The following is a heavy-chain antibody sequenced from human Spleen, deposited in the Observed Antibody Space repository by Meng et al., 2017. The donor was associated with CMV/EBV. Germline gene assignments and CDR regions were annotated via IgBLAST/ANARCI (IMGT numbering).Heavy chain of an antibody. V-gene: IGHV3-21*01. CDR2: ISGSSRYI. J-gene: IGHJ4*02. D-gene: IGHD3-9*01. CDR1: GLTFSGYS. Sequence: GESLKISCAASGLTFSGYSMNWVRQAPGKGLEWVSSISGSSRYIYYTNSVKGRFTISRDNAKNSLYLQMDSLRVEDTAVFYCAAGHYDILTGYYSLDYWGQGTLVTVSS. CDR3: AAGHYDILTGYYSLDY.